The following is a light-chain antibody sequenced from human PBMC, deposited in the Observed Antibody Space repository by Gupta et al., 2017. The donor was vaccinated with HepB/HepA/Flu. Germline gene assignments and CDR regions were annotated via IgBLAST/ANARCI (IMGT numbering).Light chain of an antibody. V-gene: IGKV3-20*01. CDR2: GAS. CDR1: QSVSSSY. J-gene: IGKJ2*04. Sequence: VLTQSPGTLSLSPGERATLSCRASQSVSSSYLAWYQQKPSQAPRLLIYGASSRATGIPDRFSGSGSGTDFTLTISRLEPEDFAVYYCQQYGSSPCSFGQGTKLEIK. CDR3: QQYGSSPCS.